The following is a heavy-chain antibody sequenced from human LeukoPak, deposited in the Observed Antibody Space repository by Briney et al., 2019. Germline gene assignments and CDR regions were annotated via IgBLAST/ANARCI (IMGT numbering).Heavy chain of an antibody. CDR1: GFTFSSYG. CDR3: ASQGDYYDSSGYYWNDY. J-gene: IGHJ4*02. Sequence: GGSLRLSCAASGFTFSSYGMHWVRQAPGKGLEWVAVISYDGSNKYYADSVKGRFTISRDNAKNSLYLQMNSLRAEDTAVYYCASQGDYYDSSGYYWNDYWGQGTLVTVSS. V-gene: IGHV3-30*03. CDR2: ISYDGSNK. D-gene: IGHD3-22*01.